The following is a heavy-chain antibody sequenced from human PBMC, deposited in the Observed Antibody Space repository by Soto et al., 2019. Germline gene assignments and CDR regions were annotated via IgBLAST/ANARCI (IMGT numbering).Heavy chain of an antibody. D-gene: IGHD4-17*01. CDR3: ASVIGGDSEYYFDY. CDR2: IYHSGTT. J-gene: IGHJ4*02. CDR1: SFSISSGYY. Sequence: SETLSLTCAVSSFSISSGYYWGWVRQPPGKGLEWIGSIYHSGTTNYSPSLKSRVTISIDTSKNHFSLKLSSVTAADAAMYYCASVIGGDSEYYFDYRGQGTLVTVSS. V-gene: IGHV4-38-2*01.